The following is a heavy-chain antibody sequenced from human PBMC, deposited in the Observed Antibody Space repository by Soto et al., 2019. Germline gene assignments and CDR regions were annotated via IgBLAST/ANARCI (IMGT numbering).Heavy chain of an antibody. CDR3: ARDPAP. CDR1: GGSITRGGYY. V-gene: IGHV4-31*03. Sequence: TSVTLSLTCTVSGGSITRGGYYWSWIRQHPGKGLEWIGYIYNSGTTYYNPSLKSRVTISVDTSKNQFSLKLTSVTAADTAVYYCARDPAPWGQGTLVTVSS. J-gene: IGHJ5*02. CDR2: IYNSGTT.